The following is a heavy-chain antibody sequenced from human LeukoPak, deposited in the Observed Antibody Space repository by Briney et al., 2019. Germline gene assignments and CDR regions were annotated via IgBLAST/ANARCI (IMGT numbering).Heavy chain of an antibody. Sequence: GGSLRLSCAASGFTFSDYYMSWIRQAPGKGLEWVSYISSSGSTIYYADSVKGRFTISRDNSKNIVFLQMNDLRTEDTAFYYCTRDSANYHFAYWGQGALVTVSS. J-gene: IGHJ4*02. CDR3: TRDSANYHFAY. V-gene: IGHV3-11*04. CDR1: GFTFSDYY. D-gene: IGHD4/OR15-4a*01. CDR2: ISSSGSTI.